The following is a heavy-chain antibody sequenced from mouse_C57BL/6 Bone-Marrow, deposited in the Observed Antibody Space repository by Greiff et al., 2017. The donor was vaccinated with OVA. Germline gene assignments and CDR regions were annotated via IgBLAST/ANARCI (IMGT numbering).Heavy chain of an antibody. Sequence: VQLQESGAELARPGASVKLSCKASGYTFTSYGISWVKQRTGQGLEWIGEIYPRSGNTYYNEKFKGKATLTADKSSSTAYMELRSLTSEDSAVYFCARDGSSLYYFDYWGQGTTLTVSS. V-gene: IGHV1-81*01. J-gene: IGHJ2*01. CDR3: ARDGSSLYYFDY. CDR2: IYPRSGNT. CDR1: GYTFTSYG. D-gene: IGHD1-1*01.